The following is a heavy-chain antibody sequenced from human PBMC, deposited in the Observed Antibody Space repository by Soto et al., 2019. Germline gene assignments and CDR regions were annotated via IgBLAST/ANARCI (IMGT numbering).Heavy chain of an antibody. V-gene: IGHV4-39*01. D-gene: IGHD3-10*01. CDR1: GGSISSSRYY. J-gene: IGHJ3*02. Sequence: QLHLQESGPGLVKPSETLSLTCTVSGGSISSSRYYWGWIRQPPGKGLEWIGSIYFSGSTYYNPSLKSRVNISLDTPKKQFSLNLSSVTAADTAVYYCARLNYGSGSFYNPGGAFDIWDQGTMVTVSS. CDR3: ARLNYGSGSFYNPGGAFDI. CDR2: IYFSGST.